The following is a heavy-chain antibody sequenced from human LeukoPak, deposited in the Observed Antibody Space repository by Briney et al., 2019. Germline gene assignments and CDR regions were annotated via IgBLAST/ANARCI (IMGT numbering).Heavy chain of an antibody. Sequence: ASVKVSCKASGYTFTSYDINWVRQATGQGLEWMGWMHPNSGNTGYAQKFQGRVTITRNTSISTAYMELSSLRSEDTAGYYFARGPDTAMGFDYWGQGTLVTVSS. CDR2: MHPNSGNT. D-gene: IGHD5-18*01. CDR1: GYTFTSYD. CDR3: ARGPDTAMGFDY. J-gene: IGHJ4*02. V-gene: IGHV1-8*03.